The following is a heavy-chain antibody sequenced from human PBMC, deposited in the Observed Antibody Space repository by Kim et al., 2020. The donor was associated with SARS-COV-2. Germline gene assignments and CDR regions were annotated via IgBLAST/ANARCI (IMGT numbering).Heavy chain of an antibody. Sequence: GRFTISRDNAKNSLYLQMNSLRDEDTAVYYCARDEGQLVRGFWYYYGMDVWGQGTTVTVSS. J-gene: IGHJ6*02. CDR3: ARDEGQLVRGFWYYYGMDV. V-gene: IGHV3-48*02. D-gene: IGHD6-6*01.